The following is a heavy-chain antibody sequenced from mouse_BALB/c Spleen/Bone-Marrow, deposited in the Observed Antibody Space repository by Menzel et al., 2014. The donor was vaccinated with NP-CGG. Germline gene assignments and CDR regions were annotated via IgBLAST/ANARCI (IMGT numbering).Heavy chain of an antibody. CDR2: INPSNGGT. J-gene: IGHJ2*01. D-gene: IGHD2-1*01. V-gene: IGHV1S81*02. CDR1: GYTFTSYY. CDR3: TRYGNYYFDY. Sequence: QVQLQQSGAELVKPGASVKLSCKASGYTFTSYYMYWVKQRPGQGLEWIGEINPSNGGTNFNEKFKSKATLTVDKSSSTACMQLSSLTSEDSAVYYCTRYGNYYFDYWGQGTTLTVSS.